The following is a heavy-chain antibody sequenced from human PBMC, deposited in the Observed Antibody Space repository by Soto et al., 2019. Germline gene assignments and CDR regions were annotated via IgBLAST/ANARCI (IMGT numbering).Heavy chain of an antibody. CDR2: ISAYNGNT. V-gene: IGHV1-18*01. Sequence: ASVKVSCKASGYTFTSYGITWVRQAPGQGLEWMGWISAYNGNTNYAQKFQGRVTMTTDASTSTAYMELRSLRSDDAAVYYCARWANMDVWGKGSTVTVSS. CDR3: ARWANMDV. J-gene: IGHJ6*03. CDR1: GYTFTSYG.